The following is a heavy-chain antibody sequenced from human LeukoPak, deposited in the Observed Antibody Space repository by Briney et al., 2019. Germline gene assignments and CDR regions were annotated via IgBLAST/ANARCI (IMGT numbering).Heavy chain of an antibody. V-gene: IGHV3-21*01. CDR1: GFTFSRYS. D-gene: IGHD3-10*01. CDR2: ISSSSSYI. Sequence: GGSLRLSCAASGFTFSRYSMNWVRQAPGKGLEWVSSISSSSSYIYYADSVKGRFTISRDNSKNTLYLQMNSLRAEDTAVYYCARALWFGETFPAYWGQGTLVTVSS. J-gene: IGHJ4*02. CDR3: ARALWFGETFPAY.